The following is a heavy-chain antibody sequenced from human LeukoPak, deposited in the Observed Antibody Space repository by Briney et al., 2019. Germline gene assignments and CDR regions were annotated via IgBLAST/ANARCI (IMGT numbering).Heavy chain of an antibody. CDR3: ARGYYDFWSGYFEFDY. J-gene: IGHJ4*02. CDR1: GYTFTSYG. V-gene: IGHV1-18*01. D-gene: IGHD3-3*01. CDR2: ISAYNGNT. Sequence: ASVKVSCKASGYTFTSYGISWVRQAPGQGLQWMGWISAYNGNTNYAQKLQGRVTMTTDTSTSTAYMELRSLRSDDTAVYYCARGYYDFWSGYFEFDYWGQGTLVTVSS.